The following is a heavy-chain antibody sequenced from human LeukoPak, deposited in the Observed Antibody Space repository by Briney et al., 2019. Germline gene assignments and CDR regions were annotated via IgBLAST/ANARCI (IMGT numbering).Heavy chain of an antibody. CDR1: GYTFTGYY. V-gene: IGHV1-2*06. Sequence: ASVKVSCKASGYTFTGYYMHWVRQAPGQGLEWMGRINPNSGGTNYAQKFQGRVTMTRDTSISTAYMELSRLRSDDTAVYYCARTYISSGWQYIDAFDIWGQGTMVTVSS. CDR3: ARTYISSGWQYIDAFDI. CDR2: INPNSGGT. J-gene: IGHJ3*02. D-gene: IGHD6-19*01.